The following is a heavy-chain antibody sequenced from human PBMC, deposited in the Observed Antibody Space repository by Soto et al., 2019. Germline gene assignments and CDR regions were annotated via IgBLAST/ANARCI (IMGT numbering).Heavy chain of an antibody. D-gene: IGHD2-21*01. CDR1: GYIFTNYY. J-gene: IGHJ4*02. CDR3: ARGKYQSDRIDWPQHY. Sequence: GASVKVSCKASGYIFTNYYMHWVRQAPGQGLEWMGMIHPGGGSTSYAQKFQGRVTMTRDTSTSTAYMELSSLRSEDTAVYYCARGKYQSDRIDWPQHYWGQGTLVAVSS. V-gene: IGHV1-46*01. CDR2: IHPGGGST.